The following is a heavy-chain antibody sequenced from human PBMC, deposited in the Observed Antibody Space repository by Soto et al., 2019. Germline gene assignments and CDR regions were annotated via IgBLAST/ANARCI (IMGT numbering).Heavy chain of an antibody. CDR1: GGTFSSYA. V-gene: IGHV1-69*13. CDR2: IIPIFGTA. CDR3: ARGLVRYCSSTSCYPALDYYYYGMDV. J-gene: IGHJ6*02. D-gene: IGHD2-2*01. Sequence: ASVKVSCKASGGTFSSYAISWVRQAPGQGLEWMGGIIPIFGTANYAQKFQGRVTITADESTSTAYMELSSLRSEDTAVYYCARGLVRYCSSTSCYPALDYYYYGMDVWGQGTTVTVSS.